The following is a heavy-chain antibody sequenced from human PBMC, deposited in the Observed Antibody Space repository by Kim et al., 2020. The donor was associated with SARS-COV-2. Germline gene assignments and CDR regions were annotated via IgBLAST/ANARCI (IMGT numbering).Heavy chain of an antibody. Sequence: TTFAGAVKGRFTIPRDHSKNQAYLQMDSRTTEDTAVYYCARHTDYGDYDGYWGQGTLVTVSS. V-gene: IGHV3-73*01. D-gene: IGHD4-17*01. CDR3: ARHTDYGDYDGY. CDR2: T. J-gene: IGHJ4*02.